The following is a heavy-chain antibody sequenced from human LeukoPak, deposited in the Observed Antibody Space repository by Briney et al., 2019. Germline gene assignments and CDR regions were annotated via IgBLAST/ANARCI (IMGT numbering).Heavy chain of an antibody. Sequence: TGGSLRLSCAASGFTFNNYAMSWVRQAPGKGLEWVSGISDSGGSTYYADSVKGRFTISRDNSKNTLYLQMNSLRAEDTAIYYCAKMPVSYSSGWSTLGYWGQGTLVTVSS. CDR1: GFTFNNYA. CDR3: AKMPVSYSSGWSTLGY. V-gene: IGHV3-23*01. D-gene: IGHD6-19*01. CDR2: ISDSGGST. J-gene: IGHJ4*02.